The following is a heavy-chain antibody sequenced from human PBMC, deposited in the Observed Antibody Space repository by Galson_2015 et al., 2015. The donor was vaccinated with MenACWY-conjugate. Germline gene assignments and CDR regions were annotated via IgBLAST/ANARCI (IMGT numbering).Heavy chain of an antibody. CDR1: GFTFSSFA. D-gene: IGHD6-13*01. Sequence: SLRLSCAASGFTFSSFAMHWVRQAPGKGLEWVAIISYDGTNEYYADSVKGRFTISRDNSKNTLYLQMNSLRAEDTAVYYCARDRDSGLFPLVPDAFDIWGQGTMVTVSS. J-gene: IGHJ3*02. CDR3: ARDRDSGLFPLVPDAFDI. CDR2: ISYDGTNE. V-gene: IGHV3-30*01.